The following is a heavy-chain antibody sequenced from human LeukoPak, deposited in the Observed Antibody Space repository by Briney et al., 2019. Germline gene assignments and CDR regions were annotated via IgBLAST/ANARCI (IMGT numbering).Heavy chain of an antibody. D-gene: IGHD1-26*01. CDR2: ISSSGSTI. Sequence: GGSLRLSCAASGFTFSTYYMNWVRQAPGKGLEWVSYISSSGSTIYYADSVKGRFTISRDNAKNSLYLQMNNLRAGDTAVYYCAKAGSIKFGYWGQGTLVTASS. V-gene: IGHV3-48*03. J-gene: IGHJ4*02. CDR3: AKAGSIKFGY. CDR1: GFTFSTYY.